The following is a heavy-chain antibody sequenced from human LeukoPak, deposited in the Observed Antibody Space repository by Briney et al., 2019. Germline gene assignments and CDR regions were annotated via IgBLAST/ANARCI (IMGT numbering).Heavy chain of an antibody. Sequence: GGSLRLSCAASGFTFSSYWMSWVRQAPGKGLEWVANIKQDGSEKYYVDSVKGRFTIPRDNAKNSLYLQMNSLRAEDTAVYYCARAIIPYGSGSYYKVPEQHYYGMDVWGQGTTVTVSS. CDR1: GFTFSSYW. J-gene: IGHJ6*02. CDR3: ARAIIPYGSGSYYKVPEQHYYGMDV. D-gene: IGHD3-10*01. V-gene: IGHV3-7*01. CDR2: IKQDGSEK.